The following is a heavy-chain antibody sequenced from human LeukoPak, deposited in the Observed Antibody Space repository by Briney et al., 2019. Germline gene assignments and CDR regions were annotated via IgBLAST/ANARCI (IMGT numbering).Heavy chain of an antibody. D-gene: IGHD6-19*01. V-gene: IGHV3-23*01. Sequence: GGSLRLSCAASGFTFSSYAMSWVGQAPGRGREWVSAISGSGGSTYYADSVKGRFTISRDNSKNTLYLQMNSLRAEDTAVYYCAKGPLGSLYSSGWYVGLSYYFDYWGQGTLVTVSS. CDR3: AKGPLGSLYSSGWYVGLSYYFDY. J-gene: IGHJ4*02. CDR1: GFTFSSYA. CDR2: ISGSGGST.